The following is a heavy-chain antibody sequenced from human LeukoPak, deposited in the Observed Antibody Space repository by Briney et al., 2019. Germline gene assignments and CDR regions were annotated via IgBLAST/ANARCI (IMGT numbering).Heavy chain of an antibody. CDR3: ARRAGAYSHPYDY. D-gene: IGHD4/OR15-4a*01. CDR2: IYSDNT. CDR1: GFTVSSNS. J-gene: IGHJ4*02. Sequence: GSLRLSCTFSGFTVSSNSMSWVRQAPGKGLEWVSFIYSDNTHYSDSVKGRFTISRDNSKNTLYLQMNSLRAEDTAVYYCARRAGAYSHPYDYWGQGTLVTVSS. V-gene: IGHV3-53*01.